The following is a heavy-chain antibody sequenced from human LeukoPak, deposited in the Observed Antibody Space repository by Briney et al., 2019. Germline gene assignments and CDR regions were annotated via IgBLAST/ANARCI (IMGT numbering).Heavy chain of an antibody. CDR2: IKQDGSQK. J-gene: IGHJ3*01. CDR3: ERDLSRDFYLTLSFYDAFDV. CDR1: GFTFRNYW. V-gene: IGHV3-7*01. D-gene: IGHD2-21*02. Sequence: GGSLRLSCAASGFTFRNYWMTWVRQAPWKGLEWVANIKQDGSQKHYVDSVTGRFTISRDNAKDSVYLQLNSLRAEDTDIYYCERDLSRDFYLTLSFYDAFDVWGQGPMVTVSS.